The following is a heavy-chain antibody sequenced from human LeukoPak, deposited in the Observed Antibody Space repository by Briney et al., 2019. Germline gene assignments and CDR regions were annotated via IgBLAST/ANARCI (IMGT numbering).Heavy chain of an antibody. Sequence: SETLSLTCTVSGGSISSSSYYWGWIRQPPGKGLEWIGSIYYSGSTYYNPSLKSRVTMSVDTSKNQFSLKLSSVTAADTAVYYCATHIVVVTAMVDYWGQGTLVTVSS. CDR1: GGSISSSSYY. CDR3: ATHIVVVTAMVDY. CDR2: IYYSGST. V-gene: IGHV4-39*01. D-gene: IGHD2-21*02. J-gene: IGHJ4*02.